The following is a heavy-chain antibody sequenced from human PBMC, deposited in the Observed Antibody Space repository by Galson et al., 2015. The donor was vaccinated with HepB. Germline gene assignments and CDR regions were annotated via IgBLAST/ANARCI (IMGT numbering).Heavy chain of an antibody. V-gene: IGHV1-69*02. CDR2: IIPILGIA. CDR3: ARSAAAGKGMDY. Sequence: SVKVSCKASGGTFSSYTISWVRQAPGQGLEWMGRIIPILGIANYAQKFQSRVTITADKSTSTAYMELSSLRSEDTAVYYCARSAAAGKGMDYWGQGTLVTVSS. J-gene: IGHJ4*02. CDR1: GGTFSSYT. D-gene: IGHD6-13*01.